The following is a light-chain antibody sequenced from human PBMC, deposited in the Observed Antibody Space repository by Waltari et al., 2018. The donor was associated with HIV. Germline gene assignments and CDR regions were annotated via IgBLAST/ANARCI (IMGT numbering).Light chain of an antibody. J-gene: IGLJ2*01. V-gene: IGLV2-11*01. CDR2: DVE. CDR1: TNHVGTYSY. CDR3: SSYGGSRSFV. Sequence: QSALTHPPSVSGPPGPSATIPSAGSTNHVGTYSYVPWDHNTSGEAPPLILYDVEQRPSGVPIRLSGARSGDTASLTIAGLQAEDEGDIYCSSYGGSRSFVFGGGTRVTVL.